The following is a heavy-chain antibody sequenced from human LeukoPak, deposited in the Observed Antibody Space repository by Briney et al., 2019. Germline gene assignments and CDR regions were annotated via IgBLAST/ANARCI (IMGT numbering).Heavy chain of an antibody. V-gene: IGHV1-46*01. Sequence: GESLKISCKGSGYSFTSYWIGWVRQAPGQGLEWMGIINPSGGSTSYAQKFQGRVTMTRDTSTSTVYMELSSLRSEDTAVYYCARSSGAGLRFLEWLIKNDYWGQGTLVTVSS. CDR3: ARSSGAGLRFLEWLIKNDY. D-gene: IGHD3-3*01. CDR1: GYSFTSYW. J-gene: IGHJ4*02. CDR2: INPSGGST.